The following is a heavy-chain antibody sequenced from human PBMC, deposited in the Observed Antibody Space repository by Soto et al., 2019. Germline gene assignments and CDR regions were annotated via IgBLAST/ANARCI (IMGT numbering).Heavy chain of an antibody. D-gene: IGHD5-12*01. CDR2: IIPIFGTA. CDR1: GGTFSSYA. V-gene: IGHV1-69*06. CDR3: ARGIVEMATISFDY. Sequence: ASVKVSCKASGGTFSSYAISWVRQAPGQGLEWMGGIIPIFGTANYAQKFQGRVTITADKSTSTAYMELSSLRSEDTAVYYCARGIVEMATISFDYWGQGNLVTVSS. J-gene: IGHJ4*02.